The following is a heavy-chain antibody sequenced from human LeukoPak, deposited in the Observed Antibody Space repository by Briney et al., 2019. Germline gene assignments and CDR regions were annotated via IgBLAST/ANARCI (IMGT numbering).Heavy chain of an antibody. CDR1: GYSFTSYW. J-gene: IGHJ6*03. V-gene: IGHV5-51*01. Sequence: LGESLKISCKGSGYSFTSYWIGWVRQMPGKGLEWMGIIYPGDSDTRYSPSFQGQVTISADKSISTAYLQWSSLKASDTAMYYCVRQGSGVSPTYNYYMNVGGKGTTVTISS. CDR3: VRQGSGVSPTYNYYMNV. D-gene: IGHD3-10*01. CDR2: IYPGDSDT.